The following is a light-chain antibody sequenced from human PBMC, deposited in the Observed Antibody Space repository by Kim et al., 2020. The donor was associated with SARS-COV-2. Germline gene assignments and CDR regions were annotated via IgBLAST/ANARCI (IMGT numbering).Light chain of an antibody. V-gene: IGLV7-43*01. J-gene: IGLJ3*02. CDR2: SAT. CDR1: TGAVTSGFY. Sequence: GGQVTLTWASSTGAVTSGFYPNWFQQKPGQAPRTLIYSATNKHSWTPARFSGSLLGGKAALTLSGVQPEDEAEYYCLLYYGDNHWVFGGGTQLTVL. CDR3: LLYYGDNHWV.